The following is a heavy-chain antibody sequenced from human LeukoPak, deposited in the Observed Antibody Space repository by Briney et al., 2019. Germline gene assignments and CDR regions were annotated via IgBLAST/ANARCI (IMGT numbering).Heavy chain of an antibody. CDR2: ISSSSSFI. Sequence: GGSLRLSCAASGFTFNIYSMNWVRQTPGKGLEWVASISSSSSFIYYADSVKGRFTISRDNAKNSLYLQMNSLRAEDTAVYYCARPLMYYYGSETYFWFDPWGQGTLVTVSS. CDR3: ARPLMYYYGSETYFWFDP. V-gene: IGHV3-21*01. CDR1: GFTFNIYS. J-gene: IGHJ5*02. D-gene: IGHD3-10*01.